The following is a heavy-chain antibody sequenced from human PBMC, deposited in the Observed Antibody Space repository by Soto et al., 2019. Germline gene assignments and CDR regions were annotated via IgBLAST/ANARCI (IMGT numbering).Heavy chain of an antibody. CDR2: ISGSGGST. CDR1: GFTFSSYA. CDR3: ARTSALPLGYPHGMDV. V-gene: IGHV3-23*01. J-gene: IGHJ6*02. D-gene: IGHD7-27*01. Sequence: LRLSCAASGFTFSSYAMSWVRQAPGKGLEWVSAISGSGGSTYYADSVKGRFTISRDNSKNQVVLTMTNMDPVDTATYYCARTSALPLGYPHGMDVWGQGTTVTVSS.